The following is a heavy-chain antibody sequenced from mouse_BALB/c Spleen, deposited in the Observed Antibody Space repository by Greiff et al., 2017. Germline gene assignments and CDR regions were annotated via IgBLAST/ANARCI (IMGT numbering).Heavy chain of an antibody. Sequence: EVQVVESGGGLVKPGGSLKLSCAASGFTFSSYAMSWVRQTPEKRLEWVASISSGGSTYYPDSVKGRFTISRDNARNILYLQMSSLRSEDTAMYYCARGNWDGDAMDYWGQGTSVTVSS. V-gene: IGHV5-6-5*01. CDR2: ISSGGST. CDR3: ARGNWDGDAMDY. CDR1: GFTFSSYA. J-gene: IGHJ4*01. D-gene: IGHD4-1*01.